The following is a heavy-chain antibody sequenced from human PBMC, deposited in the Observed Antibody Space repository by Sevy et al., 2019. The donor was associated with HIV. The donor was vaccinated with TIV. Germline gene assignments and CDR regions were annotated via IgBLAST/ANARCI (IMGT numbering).Heavy chain of an antibody. J-gene: IGHJ4*02. CDR1: GDSVSGNTW. V-gene: IGHV4-4*02. D-gene: IGHD2-21*01. CDR3: VRNGIYSLAY. CDR2: IYQGEMS. Sequence: SETLSLTCAVSGDSVSGNTWWSWVRQPPGKGLEWIGQIYQGEMSAYNPALKSRLTMSGDKSNNVFSLKLTSVTAADTAVYYCVRNGIYSLAYWGQGILVTVSS.